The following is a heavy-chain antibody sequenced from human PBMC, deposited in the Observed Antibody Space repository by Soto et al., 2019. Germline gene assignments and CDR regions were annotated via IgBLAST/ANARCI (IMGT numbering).Heavy chain of an antibody. V-gene: IGHV3-23*01. CDR3: AKATATGGGAFDI. CDR1: GFTSSSYA. Sequence: EVQLLESGGGLVQPGGSLRLSCAASGFTSSSYAMSWVRQAPGKGLEWVSGISGSGGSTNYADSVKGRFTISRDNSKNTLFLQMNSLTAGDTAVYYCAKATATGGGAFDICGQGTMVTVSS. CDR2: ISGSGGST. D-gene: IGHD2-8*02. J-gene: IGHJ3*02.